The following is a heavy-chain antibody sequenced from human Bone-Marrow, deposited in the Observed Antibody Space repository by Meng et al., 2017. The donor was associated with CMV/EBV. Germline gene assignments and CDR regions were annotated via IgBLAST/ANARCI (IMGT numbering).Heavy chain of an antibody. CDR2: INWNGGST. Sequence: GESLKISCAASGFTFDDYGMSWVRQAPGKGLEWVSGINWNGGSTGYADSVKGRFPISRDNAKNSLYLQMNSRRAEDTALYHCLRDYDFWSRGGYWGQGTLVTVSS. CDR3: LRDYDFWSRGGY. J-gene: IGHJ4*02. CDR1: GFTFDDYG. V-gene: IGHV3-20*01. D-gene: IGHD3-3*01.